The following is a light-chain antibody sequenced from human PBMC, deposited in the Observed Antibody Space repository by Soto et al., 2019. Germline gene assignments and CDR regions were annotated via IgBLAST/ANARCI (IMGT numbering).Light chain of an antibody. Sequence: IGVTQSPATLSLSPGESATLSCRASQSVSSYLAWYQQKPGQAPRLLIYDASNRATGIPARFSGSGSGTDFTLTISSLEPEDFAVYYCQQRSNLPLTFGGGTKVDIK. CDR1: QSVSSY. V-gene: IGKV3-11*01. J-gene: IGKJ4*02. CDR3: QQRSNLPLT. CDR2: DAS.